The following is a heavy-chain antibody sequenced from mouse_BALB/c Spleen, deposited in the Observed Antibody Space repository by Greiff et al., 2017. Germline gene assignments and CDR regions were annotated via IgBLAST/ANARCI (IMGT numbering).Heavy chain of an antibody. CDR3: TRGGGNYDAMDY. CDR2: IYPSDSYT. V-gene: IGHV1-69*02. J-gene: IGHJ4*01. CDR1: GYTFTSYW. Sequence: QVQLQQPGAELVRPWASVKLSCKASGYTFTSYWINWVKQRPGQGLEWIGNIYPSDSYTNYNQKFKDKATLTVDKSSSTAYMQLSSPTSEDSAVYYCTRGGGNYDAMDYWGQGTSVTVSS. D-gene: IGHD1-1*02.